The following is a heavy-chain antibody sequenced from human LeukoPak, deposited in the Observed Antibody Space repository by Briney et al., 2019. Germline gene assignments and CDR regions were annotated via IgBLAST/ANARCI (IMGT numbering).Heavy chain of an antibody. CDR1: GVTLTRYY. Sequence: ASVKDSSKPSGVTLTRYYIHWVRQGPGQGLGRVGYINPHSGGTSTPQNFQGRVTMTTDTSISAAYMELSSLISDDTAIYYCVREGNELLSKNFDFWGQGTLVTVSS. CDR2: INPHSGGT. V-gene: IGHV1-2*02. J-gene: IGHJ4*02. CDR3: VREGNELLSKNFDF. D-gene: IGHD1-7*01.